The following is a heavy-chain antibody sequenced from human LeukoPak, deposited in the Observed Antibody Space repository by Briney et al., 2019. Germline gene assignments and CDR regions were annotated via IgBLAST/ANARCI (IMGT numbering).Heavy chain of an antibody. D-gene: IGHD2-2*01. CDR1: GFTFSSYA. V-gene: IGHV3-21*01. CDR3: ARAGKVPAADY. CDR2: ISGGGTNT. Sequence: GGSLRLSCAASGFTFSSYAMTWVRQAPGKGLEWVSIISGGGTNTYYADSVKGRFTISRDNAKNSLYLQMNSLRAEDTAVYYCARAGKVPAADYWDQGTLVTVSS. J-gene: IGHJ4*02.